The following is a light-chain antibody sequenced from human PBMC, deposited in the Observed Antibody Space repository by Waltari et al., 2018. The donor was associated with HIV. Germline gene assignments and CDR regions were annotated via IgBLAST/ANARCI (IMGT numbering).Light chain of an antibody. V-gene: IGLV3-1*01. Sequence: SFELTQPPSVSVSPGQTASITCSGDKLGDKYSCWYQQKPGQSPVLVIYEDTKRPSGVPERCSAANPGQTATLTISGTQAMDEADYYCQTWDSTTVVFGGGTKLTVL. CDR1: KLGDKY. CDR3: QTWDSTTVV. CDR2: EDT. J-gene: IGLJ2*01.